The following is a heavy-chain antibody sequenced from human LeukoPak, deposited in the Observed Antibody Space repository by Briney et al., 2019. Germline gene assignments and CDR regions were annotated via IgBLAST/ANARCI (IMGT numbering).Heavy chain of an antibody. D-gene: IGHD2/OR15-2a*01. CDR2: IYHSGHT. Sequence: SETLSLTCTVSGASVSSDYWSWIWQSPGKGLEWIGYIYHSGHTMSNPSLKSRVSLSLDTSNNQFSLKLSSVTAADTAVYYCARHPFQYPFDHWGQGTVVSVSS. V-gene: IGHV4-59*08. CDR1: GASVSSDY. CDR3: ARHPFQYPFDH. J-gene: IGHJ5*02.